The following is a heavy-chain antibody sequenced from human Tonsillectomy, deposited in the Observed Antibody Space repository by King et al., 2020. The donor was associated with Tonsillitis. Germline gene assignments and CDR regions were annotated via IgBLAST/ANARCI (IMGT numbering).Heavy chain of an antibody. J-gene: IGHJ6*02. CDR2: ISSSSQYI. Sequence: VQLVESGGGLVKPGGSLRLSCAASGITFSTYSMNWVRQAPGKGLEWVSSISSSSQYIYYADSVKGRFTISRDNAKNSLFLQMNSLRVEDTAVYYCARGAAAAGTFAMDVWGQGTPVTVSS. D-gene: IGHD6-13*01. V-gene: IGHV3-21*01. CDR1: GITFSTYS. CDR3: ARGAAAAGTFAMDV.